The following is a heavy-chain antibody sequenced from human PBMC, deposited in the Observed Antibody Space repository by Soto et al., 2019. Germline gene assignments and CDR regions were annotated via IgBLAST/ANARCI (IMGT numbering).Heavy chain of an antibody. V-gene: IGHV4-30-2*01. CDR3: VIIIYCSGGSCGGKSF. D-gene: IGHD2-15*01. CDR2: IYHSGST. J-gene: IGHJ6*01. Sequence: TGPGPEGASETLSLTCAVSGGSISSGGYSWSWIRQPPGKGLEWIGYIYHSGSTYYNPSLKXRXXXSVDRSKNQFSLKLSSVTAADTAVYYCVIIIYCSGGSCGGKSFWGQGTT. CDR1: GGSISSGGYS.